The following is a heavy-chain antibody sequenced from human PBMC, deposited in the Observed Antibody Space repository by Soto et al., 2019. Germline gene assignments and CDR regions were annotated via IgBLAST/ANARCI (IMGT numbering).Heavy chain of an antibody. CDR3: ARGPITMIVVPSYYFDY. J-gene: IGHJ4*02. CDR2: ITPIFGTA. D-gene: IGHD3-22*01. CDR1: GGTFSIYA. V-gene: IGHV1-69*13. Sequence: SVKVSCKASGGTFSIYAISGVLQSPVQGLEWMGGITPIFGTANYAQKFQGRVTITADESTSTAYMELSSLRSEDTAVYYCARGPITMIVVPSYYFDYWGQGTLVTVSS.